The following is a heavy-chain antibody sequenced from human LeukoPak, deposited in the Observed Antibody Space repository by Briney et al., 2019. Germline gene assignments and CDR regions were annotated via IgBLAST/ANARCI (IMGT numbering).Heavy chain of an antibody. Sequence: GGSLRLSCAASGFTVSSNYMSWVRQAPGKGLEWVSVIYSGGSTYYADSVKGRFTISRDNSKNTLYLQMNSLRAEDTAVYYCARHDGSSWYYAFDVWGQGTMVTVSS. CDR2: IYSGGST. J-gene: IGHJ3*01. CDR1: GFTVSSNY. CDR3: ARHDGSSWYYAFDV. V-gene: IGHV3-53*01. D-gene: IGHD6-13*01.